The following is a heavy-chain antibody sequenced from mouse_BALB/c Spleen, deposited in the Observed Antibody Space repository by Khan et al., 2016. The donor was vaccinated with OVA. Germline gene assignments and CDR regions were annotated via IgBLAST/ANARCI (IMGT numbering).Heavy chain of an antibody. J-gene: IGHJ1*01. CDR3: ARSASYWFFDV. D-gene: IGHD6-1*01. CDR2: INTYTGEP. CDR1: GYTFTNYG. Sequence: QFQLVQSGPELKKPGETVKISCKASGYTFTNYGMNWVKQAPGKGLKWMGWINTYTGEPTYADDFKGRFAFSLETSANTAYLQINNLKNEDTATYFWARSASYWFFDVWGAGTTVTVSS. V-gene: IGHV9-3-1*01.